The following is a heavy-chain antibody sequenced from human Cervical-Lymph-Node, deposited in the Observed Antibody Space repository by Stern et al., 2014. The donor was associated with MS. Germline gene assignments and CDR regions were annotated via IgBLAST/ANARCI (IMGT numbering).Heavy chain of an antibody. CDR3: ARDHKSSSWYAVTWFDP. CDR2: ISYSGST. J-gene: IGHJ5*02. D-gene: IGHD6-13*01. CDR1: GGSITSDDYY. Sequence: QLQESGPGLVKPSQTLSLTCTVSGGSITSDDYYWSWIRQDPGKGLEWIGYISYSGSTYYNPSLKSRVTISVDKSKNQFSLRLSSVTAADTAVYYCARDHKSSSWYAVTWFDPWGQGTPVTVSS. V-gene: IGHV4-31*03.